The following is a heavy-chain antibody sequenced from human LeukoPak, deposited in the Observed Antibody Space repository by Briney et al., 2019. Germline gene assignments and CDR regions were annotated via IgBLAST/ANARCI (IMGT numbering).Heavy chain of an antibody. CDR3: AGGRVYCSGGSCYSWSTIYFDY. CDR1: GYTFTGYY. V-gene: IGHV1-2*02. CDR2: INPNSGGT. J-gene: IGHJ4*02. Sequence: ASVKVSCKASGYTFTGYYMHWVRQAPGQGLEWMGWINPNSGGTNYAQKFQGRVTMTRDTSISTAYMELSRLRSDDTAVYYCAGGRVYCSGGSCYSWSTIYFDYWGQGTLVTVSS. D-gene: IGHD2-15*01.